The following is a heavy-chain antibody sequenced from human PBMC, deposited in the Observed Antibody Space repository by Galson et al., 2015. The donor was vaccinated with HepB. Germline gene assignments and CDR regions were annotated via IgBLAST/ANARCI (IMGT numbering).Heavy chain of an antibody. CDR2: ISSSSSYT. CDR1: GFTFSNYY. V-gene: IGHV3-11*06. D-gene: IGHD4-17*01. Sequence: SLRLSCAASGFTFSNYYMNWIRQAPGKGLEWVSYISSSSSYTNYADSVKGRFTISRDNAKNSLYLQINSLRVEDTAVYYCARAAYGTFDSFDSWGQGTLVTVSS. J-gene: IGHJ4*02. CDR3: ARAAYGTFDSFDS.